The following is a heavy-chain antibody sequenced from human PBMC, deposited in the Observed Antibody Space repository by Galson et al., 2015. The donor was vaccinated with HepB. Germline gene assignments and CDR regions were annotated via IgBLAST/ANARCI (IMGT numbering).Heavy chain of an antibody. CDR2: ISAYNGNT. V-gene: IGHV1-18*01. CDR3: ARDGLDTRDYWYFDL. J-gene: IGHJ2*01. D-gene: IGHD1-1*01. CDR1: GYTFTSYG. Sequence: SVKVSCKASGYTFTSYGISWVRQAPGQGLEWMGWISAYNGNTNYAQKLQGRVTMTTDTSTSTAYMELRSLRSDDTAVYYCARDGLDTRDYWYFDLWGQGTLVTVSS.